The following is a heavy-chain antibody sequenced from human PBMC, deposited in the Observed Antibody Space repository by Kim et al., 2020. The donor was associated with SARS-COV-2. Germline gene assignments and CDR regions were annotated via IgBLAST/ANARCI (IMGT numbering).Heavy chain of an antibody. V-gene: IGHV1-2*05. J-gene: IGHJ3*02. CDR2: INPISGGT. Sequence: ASVKVSCKASGYSFTGYYIHWVRQAPGQGLEWMGRINPISGGTNYAQKFQGRVTMTRDTSITTAYMELSSLRSDDTVVYYCARGGYSDTRGSNDAFDIWGQGRQVTVSS. CDR3: ARGGYSDTRGSNDAFDI. D-gene: IGHD5-18*01. CDR1: GYSFTGYY.